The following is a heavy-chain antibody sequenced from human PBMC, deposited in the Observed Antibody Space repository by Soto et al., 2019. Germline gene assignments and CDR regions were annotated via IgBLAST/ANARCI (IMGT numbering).Heavy chain of an antibody. V-gene: IGHV3-23*01. J-gene: IGHJ4*02. Sequence: HPGGSLRLSCAASGFTFSSFAMSWVRQAPGKGLEWVSAISGSAGSTYYADSVKGRFTISRDNSKNTLYLQMNSLRADDTAVYYCAKKIVAWWALDSWGQGTLVTVSS. CDR3: AKKIVAWWALDS. CDR2: ISGSAGST. D-gene: IGHD3-22*01. CDR1: GFTFSSFA.